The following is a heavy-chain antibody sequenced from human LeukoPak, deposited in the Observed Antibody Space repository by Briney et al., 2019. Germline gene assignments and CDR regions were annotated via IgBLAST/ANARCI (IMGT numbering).Heavy chain of an antibody. CDR2: INPTGGST. V-gene: IGHV1-46*01. Sequence: ASVKVSSKASGYTLTRYYMHSVPQAPGQGLEWMGIINPTGGSTSYEQKFQGRVTMTRDTATSTVYMELSSLRSEDTAVYYCARGHYESSGYYLGYWGQGTLATVSS. CDR3: ARGHYESSGYYLGY. D-gene: IGHD3-22*01. J-gene: IGHJ4*02. CDR1: GYTLTRYY.